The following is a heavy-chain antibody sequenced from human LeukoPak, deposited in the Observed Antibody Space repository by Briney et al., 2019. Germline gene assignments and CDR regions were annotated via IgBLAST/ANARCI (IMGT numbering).Heavy chain of an antibody. CDR2: ISGSGGST. D-gene: IGHD3-16*02. CDR3: AKGFLRLGELSPFDY. Sequence: GGSLRLSCAASGFTFSSYSMNWVRQAPGKGLEWVSAISGSGGSTYYADSVKGRFTISRDNSKNTLYLQMNSLRAEDTAVYYCAKGFLRLGELSPFDYWGQGTLVTVSS. V-gene: IGHV3-23*01. J-gene: IGHJ4*02. CDR1: GFTFSSYS.